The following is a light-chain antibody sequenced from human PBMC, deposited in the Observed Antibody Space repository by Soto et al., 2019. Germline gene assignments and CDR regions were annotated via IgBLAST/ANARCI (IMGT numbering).Light chain of an antibody. Sequence: EIVLTQSPGTLSLSPGERATLSCRASQSVSSSYLAWYQQKPGQAPRLLIYAASSRTTGVPVRFSGSGSGTDFTLTISRLDPEDFAVYYCQQYGTSPPRTFGQGTKVEIK. V-gene: IGKV3-20*01. CDR1: QSVSSSY. J-gene: IGKJ1*01. CDR3: QQYGTSPPRT. CDR2: AAS.